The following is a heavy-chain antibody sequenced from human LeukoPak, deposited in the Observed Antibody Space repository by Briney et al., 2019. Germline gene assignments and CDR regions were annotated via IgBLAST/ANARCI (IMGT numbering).Heavy chain of an antibody. V-gene: IGHV4-34*01. Sequence: PGGSLRLSCVGSGLPFSGYWMTWLRQPPGKGLEWIGEIHHSGSTNYNPSLKSRVTISVDTSKNQFSLKLSSVTAADTAVFYCARVSLGYSYGYPVDYWGQGTLVTVSS. CDR1: GLPFSGYW. D-gene: IGHD5-18*01. CDR2: IHHSGST. CDR3: ARVSLGYSYGYPVDY. J-gene: IGHJ4*02.